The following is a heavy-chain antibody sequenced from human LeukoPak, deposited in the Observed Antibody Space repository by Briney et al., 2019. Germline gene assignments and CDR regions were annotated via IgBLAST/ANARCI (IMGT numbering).Heavy chain of an antibody. CDR3: AAMGTEFIVAAIREET. J-gene: IGHJ5*02. CDR1: GGSISRSGYY. V-gene: IGHV4-39*01. D-gene: IGHD6-13*01. CDR2: FYYSGDT. Sequence: SATLCLTSTVSGGSISRSGYYSGWIRQPPRKGLEWIGRFYYSGDTYYNPSLKSRVTISVDTSKSQCSLNLRSVTAADTGVYYCAAMGTEFIVAAIREETWGQGNLVTVSS.